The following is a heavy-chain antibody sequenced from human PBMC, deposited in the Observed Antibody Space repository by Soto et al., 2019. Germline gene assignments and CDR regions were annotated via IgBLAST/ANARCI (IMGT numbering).Heavy chain of an antibody. CDR1: GFTFSSYG. Sequence: GGSLRLSCAASGFTFSSYGMHWVRQAPGKGLEWVAVIWYDGSNKYYADSVKGRFTISRDNSKDTLYLQMNSLRAEDTAVYYCAREVGDSSSSDAFDIWRQGTMVTVSS. V-gene: IGHV3-33*01. J-gene: IGHJ3*02. CDR3: AREVGDSSSSDAFDI. CDR2: IWYDGSNK. D-gene: IGHD6-6*01.